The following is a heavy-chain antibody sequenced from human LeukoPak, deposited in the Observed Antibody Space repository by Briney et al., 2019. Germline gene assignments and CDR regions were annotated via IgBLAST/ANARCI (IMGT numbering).Heavy chain of an antibody. J-gene: IGHJ3*02. CDR1: GFSVSSNY. V-gene: IGHV3-53*01. CDR2: IYSGGST. CDR3: ARDWFRVRGADGAFDI. Sequence: GGSLRLSCAASGFSVSSNYMTWVRQAPGKGLEWVSVIYSGGSTDYADSVKGRFTISRDNSKNTLYLQMNSLRAEDTAVYYCARDWFRVRGADGAFDIWGRGTLVTVSS. D-gene: IGHD3-10*01.